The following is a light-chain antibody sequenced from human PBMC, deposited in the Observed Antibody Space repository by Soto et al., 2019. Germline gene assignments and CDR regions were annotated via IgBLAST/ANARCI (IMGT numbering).Light chain of an antibody. CDR3: HQSYSTPTWT. CDR1: QSISSY. V-gene: IGKV1-39*01. J-gene: IGKJ1*01. Sequence: DIQMTQSPSSLSASVGDRVTITCRASQSISSYLNWYQQKPGKAPKLLIYAASSLQSGVPSRFSGSGSGTDFTLTISSLQPEDFATYYCHQSYSTPTWTFGQGTKVEIK. CDR2: AAS.